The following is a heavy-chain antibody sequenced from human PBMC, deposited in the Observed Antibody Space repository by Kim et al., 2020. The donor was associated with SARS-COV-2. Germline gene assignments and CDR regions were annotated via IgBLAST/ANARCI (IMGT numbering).Heavy chain of an antibody. CDR3: EASDY. CDR2: ISDGGVRT. J-gene: IGHJ4*02. Sequence: GGSLRLSCEASGFTFGRYAMSWARQAPGKGLEWVSTISDGGVRTHYADSVKGRFTISRDNSMGTLFLHMKSLRAEDTAVDYCEASDYWGQGSRVTVSS. V-gene: IGHV3-23*01. CDR1: GFTFGRYA.